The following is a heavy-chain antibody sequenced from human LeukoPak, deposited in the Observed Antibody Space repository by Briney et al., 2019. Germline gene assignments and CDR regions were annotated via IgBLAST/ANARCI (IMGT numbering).Heavy chain of an antibody. CDR3: ARERGRGVISPYFDQ. CDR1: GFIVGSNF. J-gene: IGHJ4*02. CDR2: IYSGGDT. D-gene: IGHD3-16*02. Sequence: GGSWRLSCAASGFIVGSNFMSWVRQAPGGGLEWVSVIYSGGDTRYADSVKGRFTISRDNSKNTLYLQMNSLRAEDTALYYCARERGRGVISPYFDQWGQGTLVTVSS. V-gene: IGHV3-66*01.